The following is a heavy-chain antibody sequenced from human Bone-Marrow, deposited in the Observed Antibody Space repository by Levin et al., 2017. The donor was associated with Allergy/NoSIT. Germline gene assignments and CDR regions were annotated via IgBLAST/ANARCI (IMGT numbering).Heavy chain of an antibody. CDR1: GYSFSSYS. J-gene: IGHJ6*03. V-gene: IGHV1-18*04. Sequence: ASVKVPCKASGYSFSSYSIAWLRQAPGQGLEWMGWISGHSGDTKYAHSLQGRAIMTTDIATSTAYLELRGLRSDDTAVFYCARLTGDCSGGACLSRYFYYYMDVWGKGTTVTVSS. CDR2: ISGHSGDT. CDR3: ARLTGDCSGGACLSRYFYYYMDV. D-gene: IGHD2-15*01.